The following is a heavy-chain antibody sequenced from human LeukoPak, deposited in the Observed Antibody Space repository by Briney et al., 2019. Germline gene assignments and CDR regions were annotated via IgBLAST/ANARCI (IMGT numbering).Heavy chain of an antibody. V-gene: IGHV3-23*01. CDR2: ISGRSERI. CDR1: GFTFSSYA. D-gene: IGHD2-21*02. Sequence: PGGSLRLSCAASGFTFSSYAMSWVRQAPGKGLEWVSSISGRSERIFYVDSVKGRFIISRDNSKNTLYLRMNSLRAEDTAIYYCAKYVLVTGADTFDIWGQGTMVIVSS. CDR3: AKYVLVTGADTFDI. J-gene: IGHJ3*02.